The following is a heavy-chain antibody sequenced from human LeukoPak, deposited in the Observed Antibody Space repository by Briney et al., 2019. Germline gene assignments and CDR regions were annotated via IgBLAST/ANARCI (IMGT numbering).Heavy chain of an antibody. CDR2: ISWNSGSI. CDR1: GFTFDDYA. J-gene: IGHJ4*02. V-gene: IGHV3-9*03. Sequence: GRSLRLSCAASGFTFDDYAMHWVRQAPGKGLEWVSGISWNSGSIGYADSVKGRFTISRDNAKNSLYLQMNSLRAEDIALYYCAKGYSSGWYLGPADYWGQGTLVTVSS. CDR3: AKGYSSGWYLGPADY. D-gene: IGHD6-19*01.